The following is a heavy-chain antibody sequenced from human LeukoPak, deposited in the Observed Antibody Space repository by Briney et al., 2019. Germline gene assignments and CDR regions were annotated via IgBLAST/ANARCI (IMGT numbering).Heavy chain of an antibody. Sequence: PGRSLRLSCAACGFTFSSYGMHWVRQAPGKGLEWVAVIWYDGSNKYYADSVKGRFTISRDNFKNMLYLQMNSLRAEDTAVYYCAQISVDTSRNRWSDFDSWGRGILVTVSS. CDR1: GFTFSSYG. D-gene: IGHD5-18*01. CDR2: IWYDGSNK. J-gene: IGHJ4*02. V-gene: IGHV3-33*06. CDR3: AQISVDTSRNRWSDFDS.